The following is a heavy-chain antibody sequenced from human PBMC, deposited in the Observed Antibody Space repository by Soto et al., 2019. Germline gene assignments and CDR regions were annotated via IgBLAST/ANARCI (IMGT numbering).Heavy chain of an antibody. CDR2: ISSSSYI. CDR1: GFTFSTYN. V-gene: IGHV3-21*01. D-gene: IGHD2-15*01. CDR3: ARGVYCSGGSCLFDY. J-gene: IGHJ4*02. Sequence: EVQLVESGGGLVKPGGSLRLSCAASGFTFSTYNMNWVRQAPGKGLEWVSSISSSSYIYYADSVKGRFTISRDNAKNSLYLQMNSLRAEDTAVYYCARGVYCSGGSCLFDYGGQGTLVTVSS.